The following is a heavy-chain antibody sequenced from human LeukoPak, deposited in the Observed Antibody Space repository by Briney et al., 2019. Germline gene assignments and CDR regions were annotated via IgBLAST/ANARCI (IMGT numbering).Heavy chain of an antibody. D-gene: IGHD1-26*01. CDR2: INPSGGST. Sequence: ASVKVSCKASGYTFTSYYMHWVRQAPGQGLEWMGIINPSGGSTSYAQKFQGRVTMTRDTPTSTVYMELSSLRSEDTAVYYCARESLRTGSGSYYESDDAFDIWGQGTMVTVSS. V-gene: IGHV1-46*01. J-gene: IGHJ3*02. CDR3: ARESLRTGSGSYYESDDAFDI. CDR1: GYTFTSYY.